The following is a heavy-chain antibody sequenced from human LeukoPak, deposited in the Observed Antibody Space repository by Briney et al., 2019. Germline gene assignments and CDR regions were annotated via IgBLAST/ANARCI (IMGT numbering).Heavy chain of an antibody. CDR3: ARWPGYCSGGSCYRGGDY. J-gene: IGHJ4*02. CDR1: GFTFSSYG. Sequence: HPGGSLRLSCAASGFTFSSYGMGWVRQAPGKGLEWVANIKEDGSEKYYVECVKGRFTISRDNAKNSLYLQMNSLRAEDTAVYYCARWPGYCSGGSCYRGGDYWGQGTLVTVSS. D-gene: IGHD2-15*01. CDR2: IKEDGSEK. V-gene: IGHV3-7*03.